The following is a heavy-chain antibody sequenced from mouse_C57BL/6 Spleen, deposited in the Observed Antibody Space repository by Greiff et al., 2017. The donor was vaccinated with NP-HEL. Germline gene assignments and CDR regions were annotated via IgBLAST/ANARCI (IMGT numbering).Heavy chain of an antibody. V-gene: IGHV14-4*01. CDR3: TTVTTVVGYFDV. CDR1: GFNIKDDY. J-gene: IGHJ1*03. D-gene: IGHD1-1*01. CDR2: IDPENGDT. Sequence: EVKLQESGAELVRPGASVKLSCTASGFNIKDDYMHWVKQRPEQGLEWIGWIDPENGDTEYASKFQGKATITADTSSNTAYLQLSSLTSEDTAVYYCTTVTTVVGYFDVWGTGTTVTVSS.